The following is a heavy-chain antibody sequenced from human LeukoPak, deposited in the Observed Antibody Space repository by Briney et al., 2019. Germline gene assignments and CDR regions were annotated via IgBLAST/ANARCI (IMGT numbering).Heavy chain of an antibody. D-gene: IGHD1-26*01. CDR2: IIPIFGTA. CDR1: GGTFSSYA. V-gene: IGHV1-69*05. CDR3: VRSHPRELWTFFDY. Sequence: PVKVSCKASGGTFSSYAISWVRQAPGQGLEWMGRIIPIFGTANYAQKFQGRVTITTDESTSTAYMELSSLRSEDTAVYYCVRSHPRELWTFFDYWGQGTLVTVSS. J-gene: IGHJ4*02.